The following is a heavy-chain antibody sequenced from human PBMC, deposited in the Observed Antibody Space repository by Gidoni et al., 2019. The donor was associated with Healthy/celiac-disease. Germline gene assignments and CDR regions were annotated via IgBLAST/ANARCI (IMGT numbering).Heavy chain of an antibody. D-gene: IGHD4-17*01. CDR2: ISYDGSNK. J-gene: IGHJ6*02. CDR1: GFTFSSYG. Sequence: QVQLVESGGGVVQPGRSLRLSCAASGFTFSSYGMHWVRQAPGKGLEWVAVISYDGSNKYYADSVKGRFTISRDNSKNTLYLQMNSLRAEDTAVYYCAKGPGAPYYGDYDYYYYGMDVWGQGTTVTVSS. V-gene: IGHV3-30*18. CDR3: AKGPGAPYYGDYDYYYYGMDV.